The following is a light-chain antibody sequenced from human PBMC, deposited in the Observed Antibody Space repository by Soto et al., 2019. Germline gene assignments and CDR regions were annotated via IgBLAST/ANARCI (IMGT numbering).Light chain of an antibody. V-gene: IGLV2-14*01. CDR1: SSDVGGYNY. CDR3: SSYTSSSTRV. CDR2: DVS. Sequence: QPALTQPASVSGSPGQSSTISCTRTSSDVGGYNYVSWYQQHPGKAPKLMIFDVSNRPSGVSNRFSGSKSGNTASLTVSGLQAEDEADYYCSSYTSSSTRVFGTGTKVTVL. J-gene: IGLJ1*01.